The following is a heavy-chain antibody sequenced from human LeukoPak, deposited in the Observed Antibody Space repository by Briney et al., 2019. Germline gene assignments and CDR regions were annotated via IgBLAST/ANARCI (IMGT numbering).Heavy chain of an antibody. CDR3: ARDMGYCSGDSCYDNWFAP. CDR2: IWYDGSNE. Sequence: GRSLRLSCAASGFTLSSYGMHWVRQAPGKGLEWVAVIWYDGSNEYYVDSVKGRFTISRDNSKNKLYLQMNSLRAEDTAVYYCARDMGYCSGDSCYDNWFAPWGQGTLVTVSS. D-gene: IGHD2-15*01. J-gene: IGHJ5*02. V-gene: IGHV3-33*01. CDR1: GFTLSSYG.